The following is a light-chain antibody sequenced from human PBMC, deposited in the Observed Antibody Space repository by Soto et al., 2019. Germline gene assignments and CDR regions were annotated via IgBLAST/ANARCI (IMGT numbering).Light chain of an antibody. V-gene: IGKV3D-20*01. J-gene: IGKJ1*01. CDR1: QRVSNNF. Sequence: VVLTQFPGTLSFSPGETATLSCGASQRVSNNFLGWYQQKPGLPPRLLIYDATSRANGIPERFSGRGSGKHFTLTISRLEPEDFAVYYCKQYGSTPWTFGRGTKVDIX. CDR3: KQYGSTPWT. CDR2: DAT.